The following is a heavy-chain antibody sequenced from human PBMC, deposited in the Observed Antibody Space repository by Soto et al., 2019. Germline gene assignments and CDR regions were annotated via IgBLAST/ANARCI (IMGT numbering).Heavy chain of an antibody. D-gene: IGHD2-2*01. CDR2: ISIRSTDNAR. CDR1: GFTFRSYS. Sequence: GGSLRLSCAASGFTFRSYSMNWVRQPPGKGLEWVSYISIRSTDNARYYANSVKGRFTISRDNAKNSLYLQMNSLRAEDTAVYYCARGNALYDYWGQGALVTVSS. V-gene: IGHV3-48*04. CDR3: ARGNALYDY. J-gene: IGHJ4*02.